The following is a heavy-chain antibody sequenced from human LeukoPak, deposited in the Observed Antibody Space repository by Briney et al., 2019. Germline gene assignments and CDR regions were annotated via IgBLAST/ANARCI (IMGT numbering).Heavy chain of an antibody. CDR2: ISYSGST. V-gene: IGHV4-39*01. CDR3: ARRNYYYGMDV. Sequence: SETLSLTCTVSGGSISSSSHYWDWIRQPLGKGLEWIGSISYSGSTYYNPSLKSRVTISVDTSKNQFSLNLTSVTAADTAVYYCARRNYYYGMDVWGQGTTVTVSS. CDR1: GGSISSSSHY. J-gene: IGHJ6*02.